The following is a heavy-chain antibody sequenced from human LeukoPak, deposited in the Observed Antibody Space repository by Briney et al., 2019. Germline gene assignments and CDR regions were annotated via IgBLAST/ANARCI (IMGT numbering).Heavy chain of an antibody. CDR1: GFTLSTRGAG. Sequence: SGPTLVKPTQTLTLTCTFSGFTLSTRGAGKVWIRQPPGKPLEWLAHIYWADDKRYSPSMKSRLSITGDTSKNQVVLTMSDMDPADTATYFCAHIKLVHYDIFPDWGQGTLVTVSS. J-gene: IGHJ4*02. CDR2: IYWADDK. CDR3: AHIKLVHYDIFPD. D-gene: IGHD3-9*01. V-gene: IGHV2-5*02.